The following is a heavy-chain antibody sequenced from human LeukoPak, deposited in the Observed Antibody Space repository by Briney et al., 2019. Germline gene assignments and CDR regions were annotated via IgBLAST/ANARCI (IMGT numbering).Heavy chain of an antibody. Sequence: GASVKVSCKASGYTFTSYGINWVRQAPGQGLEWMGWISAYNGNTNYAQKLQGRVTMTTDTSTSTAYMELRSLRSDDTAVYYCARADYGDSLGYFDYWGQGTLVTVSS. CDR3: ARADYGDSLGYFDY. V-gene: IGHV1-18*01. CDR1: GYTFTSYG. CDR2: ISAYNGNT. J-gene: IGHJ4*02. D-gene: IGHD4-17*01.